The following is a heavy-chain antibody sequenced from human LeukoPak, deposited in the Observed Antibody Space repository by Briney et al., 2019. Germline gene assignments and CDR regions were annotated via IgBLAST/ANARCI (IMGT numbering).Heavy chain of an antibody. D-gene: IGHD3-22*01. J-gene: IGHJ4*02. V-gene: IGHV4-39*01. CDR3: ARQVVTYYFDY. CDR2: IYYSGTT. Sequence: SETLSLTCTVSGGSISSRSYYWGWIRQPPGKGLEWIGTIYYSGTTYYNPSLQSRVAISVDTSKNQFSLRLSSVTAADTAVYYCARQVVTYYFDYWGQGTLVTVSS. CDR1: GGSISSRSYY.